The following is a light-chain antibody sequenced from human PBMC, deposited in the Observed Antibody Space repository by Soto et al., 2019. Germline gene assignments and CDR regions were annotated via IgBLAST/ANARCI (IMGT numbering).Light chain of an antibody. Sequence: DIVMTQSPDSLAVSLGERATINCKSSQSVLYSSNNKNYLAWYQQKPGQPPKLLIYWASTRESGGPDRFSGSGSGTDFTLTISSLQAEDVAVYYCQQYYSTPRTVGQGTKVEIK. CDR1: QSVLYSSNNKNY. J-gene: IGKJ1*01. V-gene: IGKV4-1*01. CDR2: WAS. CDR3: QQYYSTPRT.